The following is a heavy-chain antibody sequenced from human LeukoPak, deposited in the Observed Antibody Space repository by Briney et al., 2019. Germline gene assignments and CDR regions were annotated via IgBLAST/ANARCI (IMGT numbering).Heavy chain of an antibody. Sequence: YPGRSLRLSCAASGFTFSSYAMHWVRQAPGKGLEWVAVISYDGSNKYYADSVKGRFTISRDNSKNTLYLQMNSLRAEDTAVYYCANSYDILTGYYGFDPWGQGTLVTVSS. D-gene: IGHD3-9*01. V-gene: IGHV3-30-3*01. CDR2: ISYDGSNK. CDR1: GFTFSSYA. CDR3: ANSYDILTGYYGFDP. J-gene: IGHJ5*02.